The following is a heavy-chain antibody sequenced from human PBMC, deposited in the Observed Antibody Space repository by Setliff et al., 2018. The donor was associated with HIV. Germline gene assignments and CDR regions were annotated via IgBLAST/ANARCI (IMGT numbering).Heavy chain of an antibody. D-gene: IGHD4-17*01. V-gene: IGHV3-11*06. Sequence: GGSLRLSCAASGFTFSDYYMSWIRQAPGKGLEWVSYISSSSSYTNYADSVKGRFTISRDNDNNSLYLQMSGLSAEDTAVYYCARGPTTVTNYYYYMDVWGKGTTVTVSS. CDR3: ARGPTTVTNYYYYMDV. CDR1: GFTFSDYY. J-gene: IGHJ6*03. CDR2: ISSSSSYT.